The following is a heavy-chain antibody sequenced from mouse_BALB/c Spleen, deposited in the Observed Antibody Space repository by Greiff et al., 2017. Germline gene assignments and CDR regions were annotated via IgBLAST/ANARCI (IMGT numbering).Heavy chain of an antibody. CDR3: ARPYYGYFDY. CDR1: GFTFSSYT. D-gene: IGHD1-1*01. CDR2: ISNGGGST. V-gene: IGHV5-12-2*01. Sequence: VQLKESGGGLVKPGGSLKLSCAASGFTFSSYTMSWVRQTPEKRLEWVAYISNGGGSTYYPDTVKGRFTISRDNAKNTLYLQMSSLKSEDTAMYYCARPYYGYFDYWGQGTTLTVSS. J-gene: IGHJ2*01.